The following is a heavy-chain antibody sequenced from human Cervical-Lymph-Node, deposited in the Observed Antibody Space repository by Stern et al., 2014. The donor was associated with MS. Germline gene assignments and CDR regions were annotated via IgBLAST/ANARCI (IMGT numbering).Heavy chain of an antibody. V-gene: IGHV1-46*02. CDR3: AVRYCSGGRCYSVPDV. CDR2: INPSGAT. CDR1: EYTHNNYL. J-gene: IGHJ6*02. Sequence: QVQLVESGSEVKKPGASGQVSCKASEYTHNNYLIHWVRQAPGQRPDWMAVINPSGATNYAQKVQDRVTMTTDASTSTFYMELSRLRSEDTAVYYCAVRYCSGGRCYSVPDVWGQGTTVIVSS. D-gene: IGHD2-15*01.